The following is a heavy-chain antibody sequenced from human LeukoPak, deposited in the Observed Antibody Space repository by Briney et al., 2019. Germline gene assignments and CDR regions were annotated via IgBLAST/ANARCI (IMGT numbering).Heavy chain of an antibody. J-gene: IGHJ6*02. CDR1: GFSFSSYA. CDR2: ISYDGRNE. D-gene: IGHD3-3*01. V-gene: IGHV3-30-3*01. Sequence: GGSLRLSCAASGFSFSSYAMRWVRQAPGKGLEWVAVISYDGRNEYYADSVKGRFTISSDISMNTLYLQMNSLRPEDSAVYYCARGGDSWSGYSYGMDVWGQGTTVTVSS. CDR3: ARGGDSWSGYSYGMDV.